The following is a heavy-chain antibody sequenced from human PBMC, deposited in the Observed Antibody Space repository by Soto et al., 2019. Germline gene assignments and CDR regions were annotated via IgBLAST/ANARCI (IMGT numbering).Heavy chain of an antibody. J-gene: IGHJ4*02. CDR2: IIPMVGTA. V-gene: IGHV1-69*01. CDR3: ARDGGGSYPQFDL. Sequence: QIQLVQSGAEVKKPGSSVKVSCKASGGTFSTYAVSWVRQAPGQGPEWMGGIIPMVGTAKYAQKFQGRVTITAGESTSTAYMELSSLRSEDTAVYYCARDGGGSYPQFDLWGPGTLVTVSS. CDR1: GGTFSTYA. D-gene: IGHD1-26*01.